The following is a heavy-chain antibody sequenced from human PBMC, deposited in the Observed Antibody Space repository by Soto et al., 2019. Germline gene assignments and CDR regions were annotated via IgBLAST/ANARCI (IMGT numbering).Heavy chain of an antibody. V-gene: IGHV3-11*05. CDR3: ARDRGAVTGQDFDY. CDR1: GFTFRAYY. D-gene: IGHD6-19*01. CDR2: ISSSGTSA. J-gene: IGHJ4*02. Sequence: QVQLEESGGGLVKPGGSLRLSCAASGFTFRAYYMSWIRQAPGKGLEYISYISSSGTSANYADSVKGRFTISRDNAKNSLYLQMNSLRAEDTAVDYCARDRGAVTGQDFDYWGQGALVTVSS.